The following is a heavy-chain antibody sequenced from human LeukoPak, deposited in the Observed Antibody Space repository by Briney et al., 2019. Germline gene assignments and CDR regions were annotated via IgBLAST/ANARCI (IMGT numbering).Heavy chain of an antibody. CDR1: GGSISRYY. CDR3: SRSHYDTSGYYYFFDH. D-gene: IGHD3-22*01. CDR2: IYYSGST. V-gene: IGHV4-59*01. J-gene: IGHJ4*02. Sequence: SETLSLTCTVSGGSISRYYWSWIQQPPGKGLEWIGYIYYSGSTNYNPSLKSRVTISVDTSKNQFSLKLNSVTAADTAVYYCSRSHYDTSGYYYFFDHWGQGALVTVSS.